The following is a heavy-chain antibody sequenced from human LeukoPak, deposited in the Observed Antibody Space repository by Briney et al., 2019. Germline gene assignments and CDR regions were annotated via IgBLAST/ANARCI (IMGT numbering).Heavy chain of an antibody. CDR3: AKGGGYCSSTSCSY. J-gene: IGHJ4*02. CDR2: IRYDGINK. V-gene: IGHV3-30*02. CDR1: GFTFSSYG. Sequence: GGSLRLSCAASGFTFSSYGMHWVRQAPGKGLEWVTFIRYDGINKYYADSVKGRFTISRNNSKNTLYLQMNSLRAEDTAVYYCAKGGGYCSSTSCSYWGQGTLVTVSS. D-gene: IGHD2-2*01.